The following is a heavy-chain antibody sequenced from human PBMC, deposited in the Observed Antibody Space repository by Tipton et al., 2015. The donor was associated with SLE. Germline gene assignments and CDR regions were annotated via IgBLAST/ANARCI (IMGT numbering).Heavy chain of an antibody. J-gene: IGHJ3*02. CDR1: GGSISSYN. D-gene: IGHD2-15*01. V-gene: IGHV4-59*04. CDR2: VYNSGST. CDR3: ASEDSEDAFDI. Sequence: TLSLTCTVSGGSISSYNWSWIRQPPGTGLEWVGDVYNSGSTYYNPPPKSRGTISVATSKNKYSLKLSPVTAADTAVYYCASEDSEDAFDIWGQGTMVTVSS.